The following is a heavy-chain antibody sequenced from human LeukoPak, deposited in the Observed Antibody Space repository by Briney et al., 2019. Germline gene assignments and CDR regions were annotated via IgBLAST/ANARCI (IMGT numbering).Heavy chain of an antibody. CDR2: IYYSGST. D-gene: IGHD3-16*01. CDR1: GGSISSYY. Sequence: PSETLSLTCTVSGGSISSYYWSWIRQPPEKGLEWIGCIYYSGSTNYNPSLKSRVTISVDTSKNQFSLKLSSVTAADTAVYYCARQGGVGYVNAFDIWGQGTMVTVSS. CDR3: ARQGGVGYVNAFDI. V-gene: IGHV4-59*08. J-gene: IGHJ3*02.